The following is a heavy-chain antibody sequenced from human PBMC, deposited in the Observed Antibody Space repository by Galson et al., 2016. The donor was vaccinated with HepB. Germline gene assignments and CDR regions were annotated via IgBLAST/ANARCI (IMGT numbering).Heavy chain of an antibody. V-gene: IGHV3-53*01. CDR2: IYSGGTT. Sequence: SLRLSCAGSRFSVSSNYMNWVRQVPGKGPEWVSVIYSGGTTNYVDSVKGRFTISRDNSKNTLYLQMNSLRPEDTAVYYCATTFYYGSGSPTDAFDLWGQGTMVTVSS. J-gene: IGHJ3*01. D-gene: IGHD3-10*01. CDR1: RFSVSSNY. CDR3: ATTFYYGSGSPTDAFDL.